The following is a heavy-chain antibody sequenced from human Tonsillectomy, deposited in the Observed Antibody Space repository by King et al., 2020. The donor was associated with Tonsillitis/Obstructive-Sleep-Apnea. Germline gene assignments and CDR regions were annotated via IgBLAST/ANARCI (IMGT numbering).Heavy chain of an antibody. Sequence: VQLVESGGGLVQPGRSLRLSCTASGFTFGDYAMSWVRQAPGKGLEWVGFIRSKAYGGTTEYAASVKGRFTISRDDSKSIAYLQMNSLKTEDTAVYYCTRDGPEYYDFWRGYPNFDYWGQGTLVTVSS. CDR1: GFTFGDYA. D-gene: IGHD3-3*01. CDR2: IRSKAYGGTT. V-gene: IGHV3-49*04. CDR3: TRDGPEYYDFWRGYPNFDY. J-gene: IGHJ4*02.